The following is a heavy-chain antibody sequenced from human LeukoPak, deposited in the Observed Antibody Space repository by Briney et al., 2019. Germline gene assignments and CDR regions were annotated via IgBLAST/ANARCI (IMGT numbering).Heavy chain of an antibody. CDR1: RGSIRTYC. D-gene: IGHD3-22*01. J-gene: IGHJ4*02. CDR3: ARRGYYYDSSGYYSTYYFDY. V-gene: IGHV4-59*12. Sequence: SETLSLTCTVSRGSIRTYCWSWIRQSPGKGLEWIGYIYDSGTTKYNPSLKSRVTISVDTSKNQFSLKLSSVTAADTAVYYCARRGYYYDSSGYYSTYYFDYWGQGTLVTVSS. CDR2: IYDSGTT.